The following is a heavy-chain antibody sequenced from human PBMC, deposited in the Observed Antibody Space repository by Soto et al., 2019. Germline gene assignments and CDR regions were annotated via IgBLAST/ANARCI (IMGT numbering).Heavy chain of an antibody. V-gene: IGHV3-66*01. D-gene: IGHD2-15*01. CDR1: GFIVSSNY. CDR2: VQSGGST. Sequence: GESLKISCAASGFIVSSNYMSWVRQAPGKGLEWVSLVQSGGSTYYADSVKGRFTISRDNAKNTLYLQMNSLRVEDTAVYYCARARWPQYFDYWGQGTLVTVSS. J-gene: IGHJ4*02. CDR3: ARARWPQYFDY.